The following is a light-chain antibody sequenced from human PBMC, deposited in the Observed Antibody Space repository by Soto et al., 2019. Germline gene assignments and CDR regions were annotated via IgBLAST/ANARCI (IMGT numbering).Light chain of an antibody. CDR2: DAY. CDR1: RSVRSY. V-gene: IGKV3-11*01. J-gene: IGKJ5*01. CDR3: QQRHACPPIT. Sequence: EIVLTQSPATLSLSPGERATLSCRASRSVRSYFAWYQQKPGQAPRLLIYDAYNRAASNPARFSGSGSETDFPLTISNLDPEDFAVYYCQQRHACPPITFGQGTRLEIK.